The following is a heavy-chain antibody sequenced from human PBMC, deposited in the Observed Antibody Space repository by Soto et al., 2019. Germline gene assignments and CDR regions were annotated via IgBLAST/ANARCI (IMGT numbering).Heavy chain of an antibody. CDR2: TYYRSKWFK. Sequence: PSQTLSLTCDISGDSVSSNNAKWTWIRQSPSRGLEWLGRTYYRSKWFKDYAGSVKSRITITADTSKKQFSLYLNSVTPEDTAVYYCARARGGENSFDIWGQGTMVTVS. CDR3: ARARGGENSFDI. CDR1: GDSVSSNNAK. V-gene: IGHV6-1*01. J-gene: IGHJ3*02. D-gene: IGHD3-10*01.